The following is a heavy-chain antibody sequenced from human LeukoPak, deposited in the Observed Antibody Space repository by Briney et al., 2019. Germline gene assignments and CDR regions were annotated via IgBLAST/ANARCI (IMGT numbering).Heavy chain of an antibody. CDR3: ARGPFATVTTDIDY. CDR2: INHSGST. J-gene: IGHJ4*02. Sequence: KPSETLSLTCAVYGGSFSGYYWSWIRQPPGKGLEWIGEINHSGSTNYNPSLKSRVTISVDTSKNQFSLKLSSVTAADTAVYYCARGPFATVTTDIDYWGQGTLVTVSS. V-gene: IGHV4-34*01. CDR1: GGSFSGYY. D-gene: IGHD4-17*01.